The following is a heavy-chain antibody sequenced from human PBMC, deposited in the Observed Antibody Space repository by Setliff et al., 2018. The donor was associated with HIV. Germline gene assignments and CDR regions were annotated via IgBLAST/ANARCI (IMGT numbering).Heavy chain of an antibody. J-gene: IGHJ4*02. V-gene: IGHV3-30-3*01. CDR1: GFTFSNYA. CDR2: ISYDGSNK. D-gene: IGHD6-13*01. CDR3: AQLAAADDS. Sequence: GGSLRLSCAASGFTFSNYAMHWVRQAPGKGLEWVAVISYDGSNKYYADSVKGRFTISRDNSKNTLYLQMNTLRTEDTAVYYCAQLAAADDSWGQGTLVTVSS.